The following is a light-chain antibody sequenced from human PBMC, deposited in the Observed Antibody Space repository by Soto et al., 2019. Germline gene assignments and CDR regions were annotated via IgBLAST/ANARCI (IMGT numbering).Light chain of an antibody. CDR1: SSDVGGYNY. CDR2: EVS. CDR3: SSYTSSSTWV. J-gene: IGLJ3*02. V-gene: IGLV2-14*01. Sequence: QSVLTQPASVSGSPGQSITISCTGTSSDVGGYNYVSWYQQHPGKAPKVMIYEVSNRPSGVSNRFSASKSGKTASPTISGLQAEDEADYYCSSYTSSSTWVFGGGTKVT.